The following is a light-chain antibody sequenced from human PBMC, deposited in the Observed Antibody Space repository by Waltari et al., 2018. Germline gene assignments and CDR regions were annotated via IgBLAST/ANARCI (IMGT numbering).Light chain of an antibody. V-gene: IGLV2-11*01. CDR1: SSDVGGYNS. CDR3: CSFAAGNTVI. CDR2: DVS. Sequence: QSALTQPRSVSGSPGQSVTISCTGTSSDVGGYNSVSWYQQDPGKAPKLLIFDVSGLPSGVSDRFSGSKSGNTASLTISGLQAEDEADYHCCSFAAGNTVIFGGGTKLTVV. J-gene: IGLJ2*01.